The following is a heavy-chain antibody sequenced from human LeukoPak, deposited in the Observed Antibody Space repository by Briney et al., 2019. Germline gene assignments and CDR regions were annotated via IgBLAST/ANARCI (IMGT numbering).Heavy chain of an antibody. CDR3: ARVLGSYGMDV. Sequence: PGGSLRLSCAASGFTFSSYDMHWVRQATGKGLEWVSAIGTAGDTYYPGSMKGRFTISRENAKNSLYLQMNSLRAGDTAVYYCARVLGSYGMDVWGQGTTVTVSS. D-gene: IGHD3-10*01. V-gene: IGHV3-13*01. CDR1: GFTFSSYD. J-gene: IGHJ6*02. CDR2: IGTAGDT.